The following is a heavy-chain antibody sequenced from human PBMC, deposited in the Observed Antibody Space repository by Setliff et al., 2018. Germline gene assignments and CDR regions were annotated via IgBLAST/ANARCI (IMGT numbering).Heavy chain of an antibody. V-gene: IGHV1-69*05. Sequence: GASVKVSCKASGGSFSSYGITWVRQAPGQGLEWMGGTIPMFGTTNYAQKLQGRVTIITDESTSTAYMELSSLRSEDTAVYFCAREGVDTRSSTDYRYYMDVWGKGTTVTVSS. D-gene: IGHD5-18*01. CDR1: GGSFSSYG. CDR2: TIPMFGTT. CDR3: AREGVDTRSSTDYRYYMDV. J-gene: IGHJ6*03.